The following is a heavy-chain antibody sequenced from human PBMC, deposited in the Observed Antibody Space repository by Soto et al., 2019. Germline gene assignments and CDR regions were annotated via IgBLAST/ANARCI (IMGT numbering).Heavy chain of an antibody. J-gene: IGHJ6*02. CDR3: ARDRYYGSGSYYYYGMDV. Sequence: SETLSLTCTVSGGSISSYYWSWIRQPPGKGLEWIGYIYYSGSTNYNPSLKSRVTISVDTSKNQFSLKLSSVTAADTAVYYCARDRYYGSGSYYYYGMDVWGQGTTVTAP. CDR1: GGSISSYY. V-gene: IGHV4-59*01. CDR2: IYYSGST. D-gene: IGHD3-10*01.